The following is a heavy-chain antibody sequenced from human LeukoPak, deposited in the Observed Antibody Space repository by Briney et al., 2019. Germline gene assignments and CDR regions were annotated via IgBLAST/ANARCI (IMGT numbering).Heavy chain of an antibody. CDR3: ARDGVGATTHYFDY. CDR1: GFTFSSYA. V-gene: IGHV3-30*04. Sequence: GGSLRLSCAASGFTFSSYAMHWVRQAPGKGLEWVAVISYDGSNKYYADSVKGRFTISRDNSKNTLYLQMNSLRAEDTAVYYCARDGVGATTHYFDYWGQGTLVTVSS. D-gene: IGHD1-26*01. J-gene: IGHJ4*02. CDR2: ISYDGSNK.